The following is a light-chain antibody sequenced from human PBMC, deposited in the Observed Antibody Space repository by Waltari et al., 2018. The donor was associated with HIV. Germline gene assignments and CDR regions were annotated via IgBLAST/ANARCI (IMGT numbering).Light chain of an antibody. CDR3: QSYDSSLSGSV. CDR2: NDN. J-gene: IGLJ2*01. V-gene: IGLV1-40*01. CDR1: SPNIGTAHV. Sequence: QSVLTPPPSVSGAPGHRVTLSCTGSSPNIGTAHVHWHQQVPGSAPKLLIYNDNNRPSGVPDRFSGSKSGTSASLAITGLQAEDETDYYCQSYDSSLSGSVFGGGTKLTVL.